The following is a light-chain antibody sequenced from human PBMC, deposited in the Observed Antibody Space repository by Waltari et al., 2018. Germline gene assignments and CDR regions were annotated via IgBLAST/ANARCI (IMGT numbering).Light chain of an antibody. CDR3: SSYAGSSKGV. V-gene: IGLV2-23*02. Sequence: QSALTQPASVSGSPGQSITISCTGTSSDVGNYKRVYWYQQHPGKAPKLRIYAVSKRPSGVSDRFSGSKSGDMASLTISGLQPEDEAEYFCSSYAGSSKGVFGGGTKVTVL. CDR2: AVS. CDR1: SSDVGNYKR. J-gene: IGLJ2*01.